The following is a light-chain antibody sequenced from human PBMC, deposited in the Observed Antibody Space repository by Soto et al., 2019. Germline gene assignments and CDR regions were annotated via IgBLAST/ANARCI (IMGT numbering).Light chain of an antibody. CDR2: DAS. V-gene: IGKV3-11*01. Sequence: EIELTQSPATLSLSPGERATLSCRASQSVSSYLAWYQQKPGQAPRLLIYDASNRATGIPARFSGSGSGTEFTLTISSLQSEDFAVYYCQHHRTFGQGTKVDIK. CDR1: QSVSSY. J-gene: IGKJ1*01. CDR3: QHHRT.